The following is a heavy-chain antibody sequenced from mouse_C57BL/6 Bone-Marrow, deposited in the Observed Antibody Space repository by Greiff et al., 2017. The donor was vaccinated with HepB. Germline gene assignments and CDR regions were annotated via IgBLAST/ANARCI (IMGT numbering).Heavy chain of an antibody. CDR3: ARRGTLYGSRGYFDV. J-gene: IGHJ1*03. D-gene: IGHD1-1*01. CDR1: GYSITSDY. Sequence: EVQLVESGPGLAKPSQTLSLTCSVTGYSITSDYWHWIRKFPGNKLEYMGYISYSGSTYYNPSLKSRISITRDTSTNQYYLQLNSVTTEDTATYYCARRGTLYGSRGYFDVWGTGTTVTVSS. CDR2: ISYSGST. V-gene: IGHV3-8*01.